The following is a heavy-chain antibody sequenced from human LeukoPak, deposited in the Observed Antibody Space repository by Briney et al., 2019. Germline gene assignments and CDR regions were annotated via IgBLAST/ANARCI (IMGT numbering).Heavy chain of an antibody. V-gene: IGHV5-51*01. CDR1: GYSFISYW. CDR2: IYPGDSDT. J-gene: IGHJ6*02. CDR3: ARLDRSGYYYYYYGMDV. Sequence: GESLKISCKGSGYSFISYWIGWVRQMPGKGLEWMGSIYPGDSDTRYSPSFQGQVTISADKSISTAYLQWSSLKASDTAMYYCARLDRSGYYYYYYGMDVWAKGPRSPSP. D-gene: IGHD3-22*01.